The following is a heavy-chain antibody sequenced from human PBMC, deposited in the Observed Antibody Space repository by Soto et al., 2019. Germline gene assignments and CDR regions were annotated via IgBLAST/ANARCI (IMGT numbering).Heavy chain of an antibody. CDR2: IIPIFGTA. J-gene: IGHJ6*02. Sequence: GASVKVSCKASGGTFSSYAISWVRQAPGQGLEWMGGIIPIFGTANYAQKFQGRVTITADESTSTAYMELSSLRSEDTAVYYCARDSYCGGDCYPQTYYGMDVWGQGTTVTVSS. V-gene: IGHV1-69*13. CDR1: GGTFSSYA. D-gene: IGHD2-21*02. CDR3: ARDSYCGGDCYPQTYYGMDV.